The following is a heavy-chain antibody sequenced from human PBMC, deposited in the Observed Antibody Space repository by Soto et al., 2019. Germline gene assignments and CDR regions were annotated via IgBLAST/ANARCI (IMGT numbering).Heavy chain of an antibody. J-gene: IGHJ6*02. V-gene: IGHV4-61*08. Sequence: PSETLSLTCTVSGGSISSGGYYWSWIRQHPGKGLEWIGYIYYSGSTNYNPSLKSRVTISVDTSKNQFSLKLSSVTAADTAVYYCARFHPGDYGMDVWGQGTTVTVSS. CDR1: GGSISSGGYY. CDR3: ARFHPGDYGMDV. CDR2: IYYSGST.